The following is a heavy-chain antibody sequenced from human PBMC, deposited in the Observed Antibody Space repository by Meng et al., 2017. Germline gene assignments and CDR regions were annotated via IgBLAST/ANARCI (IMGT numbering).Heavy chain of an antibody. Sequence: QVQRVASGAEVKKPGAPGKVSCKASGYTFPGYYMHWVRQAPGQGLEWMGRINPNGGGTNYAQKFQGRVTMTRDTSISTAYMELSRLISDDTAVYYCARDSATGDFWGQGTLVTVSS. V-gene: IGHV1-2*06. CDR3: ARDSATGDF. CDR1: GYTFPGYY. D-gene: IGHD5-12*01. J-gene: IGHJ4*02. CDR2: INPNGGGT.